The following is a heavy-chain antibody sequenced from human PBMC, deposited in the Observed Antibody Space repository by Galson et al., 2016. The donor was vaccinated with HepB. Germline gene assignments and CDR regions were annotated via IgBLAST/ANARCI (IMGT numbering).Heavy chain of an antibody. J-gene: IGHJ4*02. Sequence: SGAEVKKPGESLEISCKGSGYSFTSYWIAWVRQMPGKGLEWMGIIYPGDSDTRYSPSFQGQVTISVDKSISTAYLQWSSLKASDTAMYFCARRRDTASSARYFDYWAQGTLVTVSS. CDR1: GYSFTSYW. CDR3: ARRRDTASSARYFDY. D-gene: IGHD1-26*01. V-gene: IGHV5-51*01. CDR2: IYPGDSDT.